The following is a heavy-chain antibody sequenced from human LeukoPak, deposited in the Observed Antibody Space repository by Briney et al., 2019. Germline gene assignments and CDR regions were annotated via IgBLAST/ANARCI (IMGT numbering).Heavy chain of an antibody. Sequence: ASVKVSCKASGYTFTGYYMHWVRQAPGQGLEWMGCINPNSRGTNYAQKFQGRVTMTRDTSISTAYMELSRLRSDDTAVYYCARDSRGEWELNPGWDFDYWGQGTLVTVSS. D-gene: IGHD1-26*01. CDR1: GYTFTGYY. CDR2: INPNSRGT. CDR3: ARDSRGEWELNPGWDFDY. J-gene: IGHJ4*02. V-gene: IGHV1-2*02.